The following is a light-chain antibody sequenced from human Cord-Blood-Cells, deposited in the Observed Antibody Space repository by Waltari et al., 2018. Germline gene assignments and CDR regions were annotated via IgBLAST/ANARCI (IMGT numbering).Light chain of an antibody. J-gene: IGLJ3*02. Sequence: QSALTQPASVSGSPGQSITISCTGTSSDVGGYNHVSWYQQHPGKAPKLMIYDVSNRPSGVSNRFSGSKSGNTASLTISGLQAEGEADYYCSSYTSSSPLFGGGTKLTVL. CDR3: SSYTSSSPL. CDR2: DVS. V-gene: IGLV2-14*01. CDR1: SSDVGGYNH.